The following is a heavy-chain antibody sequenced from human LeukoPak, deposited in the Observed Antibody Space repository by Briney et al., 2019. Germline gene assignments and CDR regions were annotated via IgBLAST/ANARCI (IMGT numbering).Heavy chain of an antibody. CDR2: INPSGGST. J-gene: IGHJ4*02. CDR1: GYTFTSYY. V-gene: IGHV1-46*01. Sequence: VASVKVSCKASGYTFTSYYMHWVRQAPGQGLEWMGIINPSGGSTSYAQKFQGRVTMTRDMSTSTVYMELSSPRSEDTAVYYCARDLGLVFSIAAAGTPGTYWGQGTLVTVSS. D-gene: IGHD6-13*01. CDR3: ARDLGLVFSIAAAGTPGTY.